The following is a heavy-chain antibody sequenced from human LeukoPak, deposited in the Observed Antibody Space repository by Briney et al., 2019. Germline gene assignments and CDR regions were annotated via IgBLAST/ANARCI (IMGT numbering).Heavy chain of an antibody. D-gene: IGHD3-3*01. CDR3: ARDLRVRKRFPYYYYGMDV. J-gene: IGHJ6*02. CDR1: GGSFSGYY. V-gene: IGHV4-34*01. CDR2: INHSGST. Sequence: SETLSLTCAVYGGSFSGYYWSWIRQPPGEGLEWIGEINHSGSTNYNPSLKSRVTISVDTSKNQFSLKLSSVTAADTAVYCCARDLRVRKRFPYYYYGMDVWGQGTTVTVSS.